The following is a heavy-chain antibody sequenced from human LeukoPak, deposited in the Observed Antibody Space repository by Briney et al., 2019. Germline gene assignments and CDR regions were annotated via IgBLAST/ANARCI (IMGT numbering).Heavy chain of an antibody. CDR2: IKQDGSEK. Sequence: GGSLRLSCAASGFTFSSYWRSWVRQAPGKGLEWVANIKQDGSEKYYVDSVKGRFTISRDNAKTSLYLQMNSLRAEDTAVYYCARDLSGVAGYTYGRGIDYWGQGTLITVSS. V-gene: IGHV3-7*01. CDR3: ARDLSGVAGYTYGRGIDY. CDR1: GFTFSSYW. D-gene: IGHD5-18*01. J-gene: IGHJ4*02.